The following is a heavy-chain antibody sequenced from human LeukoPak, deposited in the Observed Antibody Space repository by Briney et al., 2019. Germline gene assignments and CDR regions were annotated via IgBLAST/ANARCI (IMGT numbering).Heavy chain of an antibody. CDR3: ARERFGGDCG. V-gene: IGHV1-69*13. Sequence: ASVKVSCKASGGTFSSYAISWVRQAPGQGLEWKGGIIPIFGTANYAQKFQGRVTITADESTSTAYMELSSLRSEDTAVYYCARERFGGDCGWGQGTLVTVSS. CDR2: IIPIFGTA. CDR1: GGTFSSYA. D-gene: IGHD2-21*01. J-gene: IGHJ4*02.